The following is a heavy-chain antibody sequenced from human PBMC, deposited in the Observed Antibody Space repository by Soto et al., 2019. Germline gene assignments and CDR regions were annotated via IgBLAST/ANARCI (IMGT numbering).Heavy chain of an antibody. CDR1: GGSFSGYY. Sequence: PSETLSLTCAGYGGSFSGYYWSWIRQPPGKGLEWIGEINHSGSTNYNPSLKSRVTISVDTSKNQFSLKLSSVTAADTAVYYCARAPRGGSYYVPRHLDYRGQGTPVTVSS. J-gene: IGHJ4*02. CDR2: INHSGST. V-gene: IGHV4-34*01. D-gene: IGHD1-26*01. CDR3: ARAPRGGSYYVPRHLDY.